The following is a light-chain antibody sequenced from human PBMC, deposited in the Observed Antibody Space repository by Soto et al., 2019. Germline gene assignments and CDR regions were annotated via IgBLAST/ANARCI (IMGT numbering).Light chain of an antibody. J-gene: IGLJ3*02. CDR3: CSYAGGSTWV. V-gene: IGLV2-23*02. CDR1: SSDVGSYNF. Sequence: QSALTQPASVSGSPGRSITISCTGTSSDVGSYNFVSWYQQAPGKAPKFMIYDVSKRPSGISNRFSGSKSGNTASLTISGLQAEDEADYYCCSYAGGSTWVFGGGTKLTVL. CDR2: DVS.